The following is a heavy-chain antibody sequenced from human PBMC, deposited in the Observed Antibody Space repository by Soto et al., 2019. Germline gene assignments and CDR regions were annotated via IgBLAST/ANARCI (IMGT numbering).Heavy chain of an antibody. Sequence: PGGSLRLSCAASGFTFSDYYMSWIRQAPGKGLEWVSYISSSGSTINYADSVKGRFTISRDNAKNSLYLQMNSLRAEDTAVYYCAGGGYYDSSGYSFDYWGQGALVTVSS. CDR2: ISSSGSTI. CDR1: GFTFSDYY. V-gene: IGHV3-11*01. CDR3: AGGGYYDSSGYSFDY. J-gene: IGHJ4*02. D-gene: IGHD3-22*01.